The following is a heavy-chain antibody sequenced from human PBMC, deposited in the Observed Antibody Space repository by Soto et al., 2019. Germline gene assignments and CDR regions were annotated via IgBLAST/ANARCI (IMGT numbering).Heavy chain of an antibody. Sequence: QVQLVQSGAEVKKPGASVKVYCKASGYTFTSYGLSWVRQAPGKGLEWMGWISAYNGNTNYAQKLQRRVTMTTDTSTSTAYMELRSLRSDDTAVYYCARDITAMAPEGWFDPWGQGTLVTVSS. CDR1: GYTFTSYG. CDR3: ARDITAMAPEGWFDP. J-gene: IGHJ5*02. D-gene: IGHD5-18*01. V-gene: IGHV1-18*04. CDR2: ISAYNGNT.